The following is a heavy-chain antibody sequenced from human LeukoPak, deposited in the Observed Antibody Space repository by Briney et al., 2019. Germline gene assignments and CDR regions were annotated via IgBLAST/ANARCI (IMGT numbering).Heavy chain of an antibody. D-gene: IGHD3-22*01. CDR3: AREGHYYDRSGFRRRDLDY. CDR2: IYYSGST. Sequence: SETLSLTCTVSGGSISSSSYYWGWIRQPPGKGLEWIGSIYYSGSTYYNPSLKSRVTISVDTSKNQFSLKLISVTAADTAVYYCAREGHYYDRSGFRRRDLDYWGQGTLVTVSS. CDR1: GGSISSSSYY. V-gene: IGHV4-39*07. J-gene: IGHJ4*02.